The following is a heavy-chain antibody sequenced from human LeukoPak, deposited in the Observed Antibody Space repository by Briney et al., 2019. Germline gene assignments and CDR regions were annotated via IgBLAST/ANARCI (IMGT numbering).Heavy chain of an antibody. CDR1: GGSIRRYY. D-gene: IGHD1-26*01. Sequence: PSETLSLTCTVSGGSIRRYYWSWIRQPPGKGLEWIGYIYYSGSTNYNPSLKSLVTISVDTSKNQFSLKLSSVTAADTAVYYCARLSVGYPFDYWGQGTLVTVSS. CDR3: ARLSVGYPFDY. CDR2: IYYSGST. J-gene: IGHJ4*02. V-gene: IGHV4-59*01.